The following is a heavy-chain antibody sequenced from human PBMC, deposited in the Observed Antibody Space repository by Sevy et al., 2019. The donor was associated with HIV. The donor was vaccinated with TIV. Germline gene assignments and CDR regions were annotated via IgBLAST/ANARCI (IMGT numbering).Heavy chain of an antibody. CDR1: GGTFSGYS. CDR3: ARDRDRGYFDP. Sequence: ASVKVSCKTCGGTFSGYSISWLRQAPGQGLEWMGGIIAISGTTNYLQRFQGRITITADVSTRTVYMELRSLRIEDTAIYFCARDRDRGYFDPWGQGTLVTVSS. CDR2: IIAISGTT. D-gene: IGHD6-13*01. V-gene: IGHV1-69*13. J-gene: IGHJ5*02.